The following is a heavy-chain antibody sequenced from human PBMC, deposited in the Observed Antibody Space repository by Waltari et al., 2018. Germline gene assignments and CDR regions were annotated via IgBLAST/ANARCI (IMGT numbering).Heavy chain of an antibody. J-gene: IGHJ5*02. CDR1: GFPFSGRW. CDR2: INQEGSEK. D-gene: IGHD6-19*01. V-gene: IGHV3-7*01. CDR3: ARGAGWLADH. Sequence: EVQLVESGGGLLQPGGSLSLPCAASGFPFSGRWMSWVRQAPGKGPGWGANINQEGSEKFYVDSVNGRFTISRDNAKSSRFLQMSGRRADDTAVYYCARGAGWLADHWGQGTVVTVSS.